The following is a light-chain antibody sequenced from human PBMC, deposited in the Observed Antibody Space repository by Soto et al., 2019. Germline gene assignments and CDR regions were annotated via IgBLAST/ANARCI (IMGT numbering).Light chain of an antibody. Sequence: DIVMTQSPLSLPVTPGEPASISCRSSQSLLHSNGYNYLDWYLQKPGQSPQLLIYLGSNRASGVPDRFSGSGSGTDFTLKISRVEAEDVGIYYCVQGLQTPITFGQGTRLEIK. V-gene: IGKV2-28*01. J-gene: IGKJ5*01. CDR2: LGS. CDR3: VQGLQTPIT. CDR1: QSLLHSNGYNY.